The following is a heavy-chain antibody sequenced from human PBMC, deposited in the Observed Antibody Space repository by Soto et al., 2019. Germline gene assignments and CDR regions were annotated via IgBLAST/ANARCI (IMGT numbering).Heavy chain of an antibody. J-gene: IGHJ6*02. CDR2: ISAYNGNT. CDR3: AREGRDKRSSYYYYGIDG. Sequence: ASVKVSCKASGYTFTSYGISWVRQAPGQGLEWMGWISAYNGNTNYAQKLQGRVTMTTDTSTSTAYMELRSLRSDDTAVYYCAREGRDKRSSYYYYGIDGWAQGTTVTVSS. CDR1: GYTFTSYG. V-gene: IGHV1-18*01. D-gene: IGHD1-1*01.